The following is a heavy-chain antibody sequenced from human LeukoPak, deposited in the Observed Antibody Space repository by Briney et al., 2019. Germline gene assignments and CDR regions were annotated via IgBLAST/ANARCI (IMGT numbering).Heavy chain of an antibody. V-gene: IGHV1-58*02. D-gene: IGHD3-22*01. Sequence: SVKVSCKASGFTFTSSAMQWVRQARGQRLEWIGWIVVGSGNTNYAQKFQERVTITRDMSTSTAYVELSSLRSEDTAVYYCAASPYYYDSSGYYHWGQGTLVTVSS. CDR2: IVVGSGNT. J-gene: IGHJ5*02. CDR1: GFTFTSSA. CDR3: AASPYYYDSSGYYH.